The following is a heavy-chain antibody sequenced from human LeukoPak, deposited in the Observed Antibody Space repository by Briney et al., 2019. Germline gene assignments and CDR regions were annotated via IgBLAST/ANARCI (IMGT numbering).Heavy chain of an antibody. J-gene: IGHJ5*02. CDR1: GSTIISYY. Sequence: PSHTLSLTCTVSGSTIISYYWGWVRQPTGKGLKWIGSFFYSGSTYYNPSLKSRVTISFETRLSHFCLKLSSVTAADTAVYSCVRHAGGKNLFGPWGQGTLVTVCS. V-gene: IGHV4-39*01. CDR3: VRHAGGKNLFGP. D-gene: IGHD3-16*01. CDR2: FFYSGST.